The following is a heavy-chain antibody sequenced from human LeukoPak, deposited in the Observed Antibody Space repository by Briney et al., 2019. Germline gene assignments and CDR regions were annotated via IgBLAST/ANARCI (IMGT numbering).Heavy chain of an antibody. D-gene: IGHD1-26*01. CDR1: GYTFTGYY. CDR3: ARETGRGSLRNYYSGLDV. V-gene: IGHV1-2*02. CDR2: INPNSGGT. Sequence: ASVKVSCKASGYTFTGYYMHWVRQAPGQGLEWMGWINPNSGGTNYAQKFQGRVTMTRDTSISTAYMELSDLRSDDTAVYYCARETGRGSLRNYYSGLDVWGLGTTVTVSS. J-gene: IGHJ6*02.